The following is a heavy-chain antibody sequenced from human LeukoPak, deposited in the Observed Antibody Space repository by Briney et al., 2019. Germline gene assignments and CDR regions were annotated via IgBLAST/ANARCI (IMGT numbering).Heavy chain of an antibody. CDR1: GGTFSSYA. CDR2: IIPIFGTA. Sequence: SVKVSCKASGGTFSSYAISWVRQAPGQGLEWMGGIIPIFGTANYAQKSQGRVTITADKSTSTAYMELSSLRSEDTAVYYCARDRGYSSGWYERFDYWGQGTLVTVSS. V-gene: IGHV1-69*06. CDR3: ARDRGYSSGWYERFDY. D-gene: IGHD6-19*01. J-gene: IGHJ4*02.